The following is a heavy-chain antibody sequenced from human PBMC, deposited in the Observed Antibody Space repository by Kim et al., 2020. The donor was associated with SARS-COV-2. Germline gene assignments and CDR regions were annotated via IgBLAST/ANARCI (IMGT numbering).Heavy chain of an antibody. J-gene: IGHJ4*02. D-gene: IGHD3-10*01. Sequence: ASVKVSCKASGYTFTGYYMHWVRQAPGQGLEWMGRINPNSGGTNYAQKFQGRVTMTRDTSISTAYMELSRLRSDDTAVYYCARGMVVRGVTYFDYWGQGTLVTVSS. V-gene: IGHV1-2*06. CDR2: INPNSGGT. CDR3: ARGMVVRGVTYFDY. CDR1: GYTFTGYY.